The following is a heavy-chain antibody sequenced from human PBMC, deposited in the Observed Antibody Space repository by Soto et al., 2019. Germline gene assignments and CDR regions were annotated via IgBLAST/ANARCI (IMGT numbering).Heavy chain of an antibody. J-gene: IGHJ6*02. CDR3: ARDVEGIAVAGTVYYYYGMDV. CDR2: IYYSGST. D-gene: IGHD6-19*01. V-gene: IGHV4-31*03. Sequence: SETLSLTCTVSGGSISSGGYYWSWIRQHPGKGLERIGYIYYSGSTYYNPSLKSRVTISVDTSKNQFSLKLSSVTAADTAVYYCARDVEGIAVAGTVYYYYGMDVWGQGTTVTVSS. CDR1: GGSISSGGYY.